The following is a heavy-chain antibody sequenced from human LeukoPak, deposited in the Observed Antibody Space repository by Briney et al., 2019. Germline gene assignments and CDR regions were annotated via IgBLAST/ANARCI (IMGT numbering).Heavy chain of an antibody. CDR3: ARDFRYYYDSSGYYYGAFDI. D-gene: IGHD3-22*01. CDR2: INPNSGGT. Sequence: ASVKVSCKASGYTFTGYYMHWVRQAPGQGLEWMGRINPNSGGTNYAQKFQGRVTMTRDTSISTAYMELSRLRSDDTAVYYCARDFRYYYDSSGYYYGAFDIWGQGTMVAVSS. V-gene: IGHV1-2*06. J-gene: IGHJ3*02. CDR1: GYTFTGYY.